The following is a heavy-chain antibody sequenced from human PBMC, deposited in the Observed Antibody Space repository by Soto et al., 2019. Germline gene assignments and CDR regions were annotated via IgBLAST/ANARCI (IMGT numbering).Heavy chain of an antibody. V-gene: IGHV2-5*02. Sequence: QITLKESGPTLVKPTQTLTLTCTFSGFSLSTSRGGVGWVRQPPGKALEWLTFIYWDGDKRYSPSLKSRLTITKDTSKNQVVLTMTNMDPVDTATYYCAHSLHEGIVVGNFFQHWGQGTLVTVSS. CDR2: IYWDGDK. CDR3: AHSLHEGIVVGNFFQH. J-gene: IGHJ1*01. CDR1: GFSLSTSRGG. D-gene: IGHD3-22*01.